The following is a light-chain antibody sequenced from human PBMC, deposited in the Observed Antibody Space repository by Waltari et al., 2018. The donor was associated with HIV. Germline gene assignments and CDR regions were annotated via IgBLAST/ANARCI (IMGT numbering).Light chain of an antibody. Sequence: QSVLTQPPSASATPGQRVTISCSGSSSNIGSEYVSWYQQFPGTAPKLLMYRNNQRPSGVPDRFSGSKSGTSASLAISGLQSGDEADYYCATWDNSLSGWVFGGGTNLTVL. CDR2: RNN. J-gene: IGLJ3*02. V-gene: IGLV1-47*01. CDR1: SSNIGSEY. CDR3: ATWDNSLSGWV.